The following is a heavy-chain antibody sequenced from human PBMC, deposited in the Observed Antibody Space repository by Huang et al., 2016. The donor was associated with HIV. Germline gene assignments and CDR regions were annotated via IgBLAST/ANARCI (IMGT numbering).Heavy chain of an antibody. J-gene: IGHJ4*02. CDR3: ARLPGSITMIRGVITDPY. D-gene: IGHD3-10*01. CDR1: GGSIRSDDYY. CDR2: IYYSVGD. V-gene: IGHV4-39*02. Sequence: QLQLQESGPGLVKPSETLSLTCTVSGGSIRSDDYYWGWIRQPPGKGLEWIGCIYYSVGDYYNPSLKRRVTITVDTSKNHCSLRMRSVTAADTAVYYCARLPGSITMIRGVITDPYWGQGTLVTVSS.